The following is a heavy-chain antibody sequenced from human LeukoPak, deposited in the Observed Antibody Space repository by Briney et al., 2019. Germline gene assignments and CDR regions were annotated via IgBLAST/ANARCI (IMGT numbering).Heavy chain of an antibody. CDR2: MYYSGGT. D-gene: IGHD6-19*01. V-gene: IGHV4-39*01. Sequence: SETLSLTCTVSGASISSATLYWGWVRQPPGKGLEWIGNMYYSGGTHYNPSLMSRVTMSVDTPKNQFSLKLSSVTAADTAVYYCARHKLVGYSSAWYFDNWGQGTLVTVSS. CDR1: GASISSATLY. CDR3: ARHKLVGYSSAWYFDN. J-gene: IGHJ4*02.